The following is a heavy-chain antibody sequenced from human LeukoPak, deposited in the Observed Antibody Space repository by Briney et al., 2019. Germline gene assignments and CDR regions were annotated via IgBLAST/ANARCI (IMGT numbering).Heavy chain of an antibody. V-gene: IGHV3-23*01. Sequence: GGSLRLSCTASGFTFSNYAMSWVRQAPGKGLEWVSAIRGGGADTFYADSVKGRFTISRDNSKNTLSLQMNSLRAEDTAVYYCAKDEGELRFDPWGQGTLVTVSS. J-gene: IGHJ5*02. CDR3: AKDEGELRFDP. CDR1: GFTFSNYA. CDR2: IRGGGADT. D-gene: IGHD1-7*01.